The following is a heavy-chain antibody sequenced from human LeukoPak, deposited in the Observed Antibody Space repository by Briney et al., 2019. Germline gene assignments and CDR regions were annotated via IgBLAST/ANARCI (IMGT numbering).Heavy chain of an antibody. J-gene: IGHJ4*02. Sequence: SETLSLTCTVSGGSISSSSYYWGWIRQPPGKGLEWIGGIYYSGSTYYNPSLKSRVTISVDTSKNQFSLKLSSVAAADTAVYYCARRDGEFTPFDYWGQGTLVTVSS. CDR3: ARRDGEFTPFDY. D-gene: IGHD3-10*01. CDR2: IYYSGST. V-gene: IGHV4-39*07. CDR1: GGSISSSSYY.